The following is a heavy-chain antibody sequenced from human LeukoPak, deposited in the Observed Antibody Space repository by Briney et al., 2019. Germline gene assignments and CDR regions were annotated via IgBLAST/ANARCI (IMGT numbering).Heavy chain of an antibody. D-gene: IGHD2-8*01. V-gene: IGHV4-59*08. J-gene: IGHJ6*03. CDR1: GGFNTHYY. CDR2: IYYSGST. Sequence: PSETLSLTCSVSGGFNTHYYWSWIRQPPGKGLEWIGYIYYSGSTNYNPSLKSRVTISVDTSKNQFSLKLSSVTAADTAVYYCARAYGQYYMDVWGKGTTVTVSS. CDR3: ARAYGQYYMDV.